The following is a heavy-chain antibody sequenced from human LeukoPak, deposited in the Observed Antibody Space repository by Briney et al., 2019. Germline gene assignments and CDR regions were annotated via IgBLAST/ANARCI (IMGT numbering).Heavy chain of an antibody. D-gene: IGHD6-13*01. CDR3: ARGKIVYSSSWYGGTTNYYYMDV. CDR1: GGTFSSYA. CDR2: IIPIFGTA. Sequence: GASVKVSCKASGGTFSSYAISWVRQAPGQGLEWMGGIIPIFGTANYAQEFQGRVTITADESTSTAYMELSSLRSEDTAVYYCARGKIVYSSSWYGGTTNYYYMDVWGEGTTVTVSS. J-gene: IGHJ6*03. V-gene: IGHV1-69*13.